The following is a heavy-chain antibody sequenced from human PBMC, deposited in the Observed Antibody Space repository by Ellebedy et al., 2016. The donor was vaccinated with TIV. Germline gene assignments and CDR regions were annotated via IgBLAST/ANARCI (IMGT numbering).Heavy chain of an antibody. D-gene: IGHD3-9*01. J-gene: IGHJ6*02. CDR1: GYSFSGYW. V-gene: IGHV5-10-1*01. CDR2: INPGDSYT. CDR3: ARRSFDNLYGMDV. Sequence: GGSLRLSXKGSGYSFSGYWISWVRQMPGQGLEWMGMINPGDSYTTYSPSFQGHVTLSADNSISTAYLQWSSLQASDTAMYYCARRSFDNLYGMDVWGQGTTVTVSS.